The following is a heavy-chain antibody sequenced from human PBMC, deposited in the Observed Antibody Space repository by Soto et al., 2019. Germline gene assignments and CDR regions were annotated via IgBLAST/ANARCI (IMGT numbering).Heavy chain of an antibody. CDR3: AREGITIFGVVIGKFDP. V-gene: IGHV1-2*02. D-gene: IGHD3-3*01. J-gene: IGHJ5*02. CDR1: GYTFTGYY. CDR2: INPNSGGT. Sequence: ASVKVSCKASGYTFTGYYMHWVRQAPGQGLEWMGWINPNSGGTNYAQKFQGRVTMTRDTSISTAYMELSRLRSDDTAVYYCAREGITIFGVVIGKFDPWGQGTLVTVSS.